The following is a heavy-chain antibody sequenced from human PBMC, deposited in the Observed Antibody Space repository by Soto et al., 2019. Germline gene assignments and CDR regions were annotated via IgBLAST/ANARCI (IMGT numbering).Heavy chain of an antibody. CDR1: GFSLSNAGLG. Sequence: QVTVKESGPVLVKPTETLTLTCTVSGFSLSNAGLGVSWIRQPPGKALEWLAHIFSNDEKSYSTSLKSRLTISKDTPKSQVVLNMTNMDPVDTATYYCASTYSTSWYWFDPWGQGTLVTVSS. D-gene: IGHD6-13*01. CDR3: ASTYSTSWYWFDP. CDR2: IFSNDEK. V-gene: IGHV2-26*04. J-gene: IGHJ5*02.